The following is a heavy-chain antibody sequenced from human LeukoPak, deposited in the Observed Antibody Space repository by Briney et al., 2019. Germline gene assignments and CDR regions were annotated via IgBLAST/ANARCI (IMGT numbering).Heavy chain of an antibody. CDR3: ARGLPDYYDSSGQAFDI. CDR1: GGTFSSHA. Sequence: GSSVKVSCKASGGTFSSHAISWVRQAPGQGLEWMGGIIPIFGTANYAQKFQGRVTITTDESTSTAYMELSSLRSEDTAVYYCARGLPDYYDSSGQAFDIWGQGTMVTVSS. J-gene: IGHJ3*02. CDR2: IIPIFGTA. D-gene: IGHD3-22*01. V-gene: IGHV1-69*05.